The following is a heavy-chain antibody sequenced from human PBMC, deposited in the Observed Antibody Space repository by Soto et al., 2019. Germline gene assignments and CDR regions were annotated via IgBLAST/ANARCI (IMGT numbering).Heavy chain of an antibody. CDR3: ASQKTVIRGPLSSNWFDP. Sequence: GESLKISCKGYGYTFTDYWIGWVRQMPGKGLELIGLIYPGDSDTRYSPSFQGRVTISADKSISTAFLQWSSLRASDTTMYYCASQKTVIRGPLSSNWFDPWGQGTLVTVSS. D-gene: IGHD1-1*01. CDR2: IYPGDSDT. J-gene: IGHJ5*02. V-gene: IGHV5-51*01. CDR1: GYTFTDYW.